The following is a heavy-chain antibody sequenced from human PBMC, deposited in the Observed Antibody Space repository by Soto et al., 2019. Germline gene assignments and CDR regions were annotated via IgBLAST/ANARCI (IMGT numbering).Heavy chain of an antibody. CDR1: GFTFSSYG. CDR3: AKPRQYSSSAEKYYFDY. V-gene: IGHV3-30*18. J-gene: IGHJ4*02. Sequence: GGSLRLSCAASGFTFSSYGMHWVRQAPGKGLEWVAVISYDGSNKYYADSVKGRFTISRDNSKNTLYLQMNSLRAEDTAVYYCAKPRQYSSSAEKYYFDYWGQGT. CDR2: ISYDGSNK. D-gene: IGHD6-6*01.